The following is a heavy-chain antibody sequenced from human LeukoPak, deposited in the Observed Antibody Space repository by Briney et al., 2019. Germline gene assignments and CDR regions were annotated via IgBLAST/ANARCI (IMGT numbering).Heavy chain of an antibody. J-gene: IGHJ4*02. D-gene: IGHD6-13*01. CDR2: IYYSGST. CDR3: ARDGGSSWTFDY. CDR1: GGSISSSSYY. V-gene: IGHV4-39*07. Sequence: SETLSFTCTVSGGSISSSSYYWGWIRQPPGKGLEWIGSIYYSGSTYYNPSLKSRVTISVDTSKNQFSLKLSSVTAADTAVYYCARDGGSSWTFDYWGQGTLVTVSS.